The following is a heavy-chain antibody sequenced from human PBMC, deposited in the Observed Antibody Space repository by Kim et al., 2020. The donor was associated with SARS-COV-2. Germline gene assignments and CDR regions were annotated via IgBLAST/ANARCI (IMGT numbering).Heavy chain of an antibody. Sequence: SETLSLTCTVSGGSISSGGYYWSWIRQHPGKGLEWIGYIYYSGSTYYNPSLKSRVTISVDTSKNQFSLKLSSVTAADTSVYYCARIVGATNHNFDYWGQGTLVTVSS. J-gene: IGHJ4*02. CDR1: GGSISSGGYY. CDR2: IYYSGST. D-gene: IGHD1-26*01. V-gene: IGHV4-31*03. CDR3: ARIVGATNHNFDY.